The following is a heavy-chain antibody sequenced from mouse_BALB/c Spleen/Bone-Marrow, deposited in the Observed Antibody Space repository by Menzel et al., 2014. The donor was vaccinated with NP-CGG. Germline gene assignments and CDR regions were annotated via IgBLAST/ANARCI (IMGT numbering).Heavy chain of an antibody. CDR1: GYTFTSYW. J-gene: IGHJ2*01. CDR3: ARTYFDY. CDR2: INPSNGRT. V-gene: IGHV1S81*02. Sequence: LQESGAELVKPGASVKLSCKASGYTFTSYWMHWVKQRPGQGLEWIGEINPSNGRTNYNEKFKSKATLTVDKSSSTAYMQLSSLTSEDSAVYYCARTYFDYWGQGTTPTVSS.